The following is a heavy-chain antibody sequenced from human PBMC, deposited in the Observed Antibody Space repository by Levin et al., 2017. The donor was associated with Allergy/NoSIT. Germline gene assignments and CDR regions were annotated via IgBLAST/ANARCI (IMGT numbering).Heavy chain of an antibody. CDR3: AKERAAYCSSTSCSEGNWFDP. CDR1: GFSFSSYA. Sequence: QAGGSLRLSCAASGFSFSSYAMSWVRQAPGQGLEWVSAISDSGGSTYYADSVKGRITISRDNSKNTVYLQMNSLRAEDTAVYYCAKERAAYCSSTSCSEGNWFDPWGQGTLVTVSS. CDR2: ISDSGGST. D-gene: IGHD2-2*01. J-gene: IGHJ5*02. V-gene: IGHV3-23*01.